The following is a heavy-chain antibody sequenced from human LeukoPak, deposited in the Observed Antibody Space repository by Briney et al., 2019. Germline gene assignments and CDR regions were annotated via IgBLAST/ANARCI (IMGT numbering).Heavy chain of an antibody. CDR3: AKDRDGDYVGAFDI. Sequence: GSLRLSCAASGFTFSSYAMSWVRHAPEKGLEWVSAISGSGGSTYYADSVKGRFTISRDNSKNTLYLQMNSLRAEDTAVYYCAKDRDGDYVGAFDIWGQGTMVTVSS. CDR2: ISGSGGST. CDR1: GFTFSSYA. D-gene: IGHD4-17*01. J-gene: IGHJ3*02. V-gene: IGHV3-23*01.